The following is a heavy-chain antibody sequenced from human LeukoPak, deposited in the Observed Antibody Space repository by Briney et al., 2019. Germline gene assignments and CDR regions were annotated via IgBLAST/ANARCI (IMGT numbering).Heavy chain of an antibody. CDR2: ISSSSSYI. CDR1: GFTFSSYS. Sequence: PGVSLRLSCAASGFTFSSYSMNWVRQAPGKGLEWVSSISSSSSYIYYADSVKGRFTISRDNAKNSLYLQMDSLRAEDTAVYYCARDSAGAALIVGATALDYWGQGTLVTVSS. J-gene: IGHJ4*02. D-gene: IGHD1-26*01. V-gene: IGHV3-21*01. CDR3: ARDSAGAALIVGATALDY.